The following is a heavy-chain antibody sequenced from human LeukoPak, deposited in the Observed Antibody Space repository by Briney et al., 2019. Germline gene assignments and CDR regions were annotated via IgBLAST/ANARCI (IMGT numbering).Heavy chain of an antibody. Sequence: GASVKVSCKASGYTFTSYGISWVRQAPGQGLEWMGRISAYNGNTNYAQKLQGRVTMTTDTSTSTAYMELRSLRSDDTAVYYCAREEELVSRGSYDYWGQGTLVTVSS. CDR2: ISAYNGNT. CDR1: GYTFTSYG. D-gene: IGHD6-13*01. CDR3: AREEELVSRGSYDY. V-gene: IGHV1-18*01. J-gene: IGHJ4*02.